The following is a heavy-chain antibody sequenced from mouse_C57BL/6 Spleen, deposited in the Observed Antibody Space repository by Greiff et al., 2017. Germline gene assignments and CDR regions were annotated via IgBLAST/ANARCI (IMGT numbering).Heavy chain of an antibody. J-gene: IGHJ4*01. CDR2: IYPGDGDT. CDR3: ARRGYGNYFYAMDY. Sequence: QVQLQQSGPELVKPGASVKISCKASGYAFSSSWMNWVKQRPGKGLEWIGRIYPGDGDTNYNGKFKGKATLTADKSSSTAYMQLSSLTSEDSAVYFCARRGYGNYFYAMDYWGQGTSVTVSS. D-gene: IGHD2-1*01. V-gene: IGHV1-82*01. CDR1: GYAFSSSW.